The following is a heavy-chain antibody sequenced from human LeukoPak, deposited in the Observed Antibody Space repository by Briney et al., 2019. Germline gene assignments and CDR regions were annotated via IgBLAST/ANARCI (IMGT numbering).Heavy chain of an antibody. CDR1: GYSISTGYY. V-gene: IGHV4-38-2*02. D-gene: IGHD3-9*01. CDR3: ARDLRYFSL. J-gene: IGHJ4*02. CDR2: IYHSGST. Sequence: SETLSLTCTVSGYSISTGYYWDWIRQPPGEGLEWIGSIYHSGSTYYNPSLKGRVTISRDTSKNQFSLKLSSVTAADTAVYYCARDLRYFSLWGQGTLVTVSS.